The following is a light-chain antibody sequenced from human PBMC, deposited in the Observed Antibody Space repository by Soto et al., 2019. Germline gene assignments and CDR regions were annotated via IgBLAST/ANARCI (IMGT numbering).Light chain of an antibody. CDR3: CSYAGSYVV. V-gene: IGLV2-23*01. CDR1: SSDVGSYNL. Sequence: VLTQPASVSGSPGQSITISCTGTSSDVGSYNLVSWYQQHPGKAPKLMIYEGSKRPSGVSNRFSGSKSGNTASLTISGLQAEDEADYYCCSYAGSYVVFGGGTQLTVL. J-gene: IGLJ2*01. CDR2: EGS.